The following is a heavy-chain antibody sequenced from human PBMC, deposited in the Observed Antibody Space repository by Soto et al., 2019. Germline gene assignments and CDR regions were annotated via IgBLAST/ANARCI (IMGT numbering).Heavy chain of an antibody. J-gene: IGHJ5*01. CDR3: ARAKGYGANSWLDS. CDR1: VGSFSGYY. Sequence: QVQLQQWGAGLLKPSETLSLTCSVYVGSFSGYYWSWIRQPPGKGLEWIGEINHSGSANYNPSLEGRLTISVATSKNHFSLEVRSVSAADTAVYYCARAKGYGANSWLDSWGQGNLVTVSS. CDR2: INHSGSA. D-gene: IGHD4-17*01. V-gene: IGHV4-34*01.